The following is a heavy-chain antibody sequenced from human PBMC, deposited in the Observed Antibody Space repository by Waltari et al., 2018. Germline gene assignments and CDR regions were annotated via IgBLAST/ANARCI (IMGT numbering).Heavy chain of an antibody. J-gene: IGHJ4*02. V-gene: IGHV3-7*01. CDR3: ARAIAAYDY. D-gene: IGHD6-6*01. Sequence: EVQLVESGGGLVQLGGSLRLPCAASGFPFSSYWSSWVRQAPGKGLEWVANIKQDGSEKYYVDSVKGRFTISRDNAKNSLYLQMNSLRAEDTAMYYCARAIAAYDYWGQGTLVTVSS. CDR2: IKQDGSEK. CDR1: GFPFSSYW.